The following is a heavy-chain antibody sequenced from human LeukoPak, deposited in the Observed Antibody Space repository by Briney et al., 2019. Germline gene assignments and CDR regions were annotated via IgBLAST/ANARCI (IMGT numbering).Heavy chain of an antibody. D-gene: IGHD5-18*01. Sequence: GGSLRLSCAASGFTFSSYWMHWVRQAPGKGLVWVSRINTDGSSTSYADSVKGRFTISRDNAKNTLYLQMNSLRAEDTAVYYCAMEDTAMVKGAFDIWGQGTMVTVSS. CDR2: INTDGSST. V-gene: IGHV3-74*01. J-gene: IGHJ3*02. CDR3: AMEDTAMVKGAFDI. CDR1: GFTFSSYW.